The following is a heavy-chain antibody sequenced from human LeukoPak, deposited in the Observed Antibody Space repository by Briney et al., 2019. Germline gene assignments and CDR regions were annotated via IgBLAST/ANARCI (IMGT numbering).Heavy chain of an antibody. CDR2: ISGSGGST. J-gene: IGHJ4*02. Sequence: GGSLRLSCAASGFTFSSYAMSWVRQAPGKGLEWVSAISGSGGSTYYADSVKGRFTISGDNSKNTLFLQMNSLRAEDTAVYYCAHGAMYQLDYWGQGTLVTVSS. CDR3: AHGAMYQLDY. D-gene: IGHD2-2*01. V-gene: IGHV3-23*01. CDR1: GFTFSSYA.